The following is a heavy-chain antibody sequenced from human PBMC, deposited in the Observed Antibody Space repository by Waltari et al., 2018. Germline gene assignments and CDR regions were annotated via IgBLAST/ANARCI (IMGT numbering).Heavy chain of an antibody. CDR3: AKDVAMGKSGFALDY. V-gene: IGHV3-74*01. CDR2: INSDGSSR. Sequence: VVQSGGGLVQPGGSLRLSCAASGFNFRINSMHWVRQVPGKGLVWVGRINSDGSSRSYTDSVKGRFTISRDNSKNTVYLQMDALRVEDTAVYYCAKDVAMGKSGFALDYWGQGALVTVSS. CDR1: GFNFRINS. D-gene: IGHD3-3*01. J-gene: IGHJ4*02.